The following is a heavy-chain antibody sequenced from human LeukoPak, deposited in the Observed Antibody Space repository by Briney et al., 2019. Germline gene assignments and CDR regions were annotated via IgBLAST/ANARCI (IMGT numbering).Heavy chain of an antibody. J-gene: IGHJ2*01. CDR3: ARSPQTTLRFLEWPDWYFDL. D-gene: IGHD3-3*01. Sequence: ASVKVSCKASGYTFTSYGISWVRQAPGQGLEWMGWISAYNGNTNYAQKLQGRVTMTTDTSTSTAYMELRSLRSDDTAVYYCARSPQTTLRFLEWPDWYFDLWGRGTLVTASS. CDR2: ISAYNGNT. CDR1: GYTFTSYG. V-gene: IGHV1-18*01.